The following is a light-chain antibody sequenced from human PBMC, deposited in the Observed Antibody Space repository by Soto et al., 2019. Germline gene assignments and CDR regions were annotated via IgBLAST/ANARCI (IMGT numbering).Light chain of an antibody. V-gene: IGLV2-8*01. CDR2: EVS. CDR3: SSYAGSNLWV. Sequence: QSALTQSPSASGSPGQSVTISCTGTSSDVGNYKYVSWYQQHPGKAPKLMIYEVSKRPSGVPDRFSGSKSGNTASLTVSGLPVEDEADYYCSSYAGSNLWVFGGGTKVTVL. CDR1: SSDVGNYKY. J-gene: IGLJ3*02.